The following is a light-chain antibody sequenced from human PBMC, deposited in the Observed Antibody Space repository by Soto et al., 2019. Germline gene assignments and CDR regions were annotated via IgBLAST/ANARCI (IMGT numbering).Light chain of an antibody. CDR3: QQYDVWPALT. Sequence: EIALTQSPVTLSLSPGERATLSCRASQSVSSNLAWYQQRPGQAPRLLIYGASTRASGVPDRFSGSGSGTEFILTISSLQSEDSAVYYCQQYDVWPALTFGGGTKV. CDR2: GAS. CDR1: QSVSSN. V-gene: IGKV3-15*01. J-gene: IGKJ4*01.